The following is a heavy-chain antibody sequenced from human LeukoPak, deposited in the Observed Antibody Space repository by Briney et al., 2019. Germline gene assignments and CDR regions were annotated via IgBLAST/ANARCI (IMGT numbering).Heavy chain of an antibody. CDR1: GFTFSNAW. Sequence: PGGSLRLSCAASGFTFSNAWMSWVRQAPGKGLEWVGRIKSKSDGGTTDYAAPVKGRFTISRDDSKNTLYLQMNSLKTEDTAVYYCTTDSVVDYYDSSGYLHWGQEPWSPSPQ. V-gene: IGHV3-15*01. J-gene: IGHJ4*01. CDR2: IKSKSDGGTT. CDR3: TTDSVVDYYDSSGYLH. D-gene: IGHD3-22*01.